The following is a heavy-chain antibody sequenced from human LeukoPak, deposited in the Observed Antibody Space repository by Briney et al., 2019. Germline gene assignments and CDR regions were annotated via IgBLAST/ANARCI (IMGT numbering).Heavy chain of an antibody. V-gene: IGHV3-23*01. CDR3: ARDRTYAFDY. CDR1: GFTFSSYA. D-gene: IGHD1/OR15-1a*01. CDR2: SSGGST. Sequence: GGSLRLSCAASGFTFSSYAMSWVRQAPGKGLEWVSASSGGSTYYADSVKGRFTISRDNSKNTLYLQMNSLRSDDTAVYYCARDRTYAFDYWGQGTLVTVSS. J-gene: IGHJ4*02.